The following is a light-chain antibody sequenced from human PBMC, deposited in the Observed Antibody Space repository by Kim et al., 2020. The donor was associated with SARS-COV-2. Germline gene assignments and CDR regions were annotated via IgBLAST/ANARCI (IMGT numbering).Light chain of an antibody. CDR1: SSNIGNNY. CDR3: GTWDSSLSAGGV. V-gene: IGLV1-51*01. Sequence: QSVLTQPPSVSAAPGQKVTISCSGSSSNIGNNYVSWYQQLPGTAPKLLIYDNSKRPSGIPDRFSGSKSGTSATLGITGLQTGDEADYYCGTWDSSLSAGGVFGGGTKLTVL. CDR2: DNS. J-gene: IGLJ3*02.